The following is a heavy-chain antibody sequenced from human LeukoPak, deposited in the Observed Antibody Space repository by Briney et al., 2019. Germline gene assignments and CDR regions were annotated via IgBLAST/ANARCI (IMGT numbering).Heavy chain of an antibody. CDR2: IIPIFGTA. CDR3: ATNVDYSGYELGIGTFYYGMDV. J-gene: IGHJ6*04. Sequence: ASVKVSCKASGGTFSSYAISWVRQAPGQGLEWMGGIIPIFGTANYAQKFQGRVTITADESTSTAYTELSSLRSEDTAVYYCATNVDYSGYELGIGTFYYGMDVWGKGTTVTVSS. CDR1: GGTFSSYA. V-gene: IGHV1-69*13. D-gene: IGHD5-12*01.